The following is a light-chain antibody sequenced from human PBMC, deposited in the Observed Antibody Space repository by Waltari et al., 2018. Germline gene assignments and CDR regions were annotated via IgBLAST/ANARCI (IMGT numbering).Light chain of an antibody. CDR3: QQYNNWPLT. CDR2: GVS. V-gene: IGKV3-15*01. J-gene: IGKJ5*01. CDR1: QTISSK. Sequence: PGERATLSCRASQTISSKLAWYQQQPGQAPRLLIYGVSTRATGISARFGGSGSGTEFTLTISSLQSEDFAVYYCQQYNNWPLTFGQGTRLEIK.